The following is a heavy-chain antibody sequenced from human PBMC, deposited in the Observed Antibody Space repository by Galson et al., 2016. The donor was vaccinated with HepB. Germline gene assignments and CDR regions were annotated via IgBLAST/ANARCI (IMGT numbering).Heavy chain of an antibody. V-gene: IGHV3-7*01. CDR3: ARMPPLRVYWYLDL. J-gene: IGHJ2*01. CDR1: EFNISSYW. CDR2: IRDDGSEH. D-gene: IGHD3-10*01. Sequence: SLRLSCAASEFNISSYWMNWVRQVPGKGLEWVAKIRDDGSEHYSADSVKGRFTISRDNAKNSLFLQMTSLRVEDTAVYFCARMPPLRVYWYLDLWGRGTVVTVSS.